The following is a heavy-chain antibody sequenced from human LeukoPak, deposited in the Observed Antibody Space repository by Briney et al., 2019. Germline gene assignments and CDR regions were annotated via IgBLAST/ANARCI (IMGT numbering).Heavy chain of an antibody. J-gene: IGHJ4*02. CDR2: IFYSGST. CDR1: GGSISSGVYY. V-gene: IGHV4-31*03. D-gene: IGHD3-9*01. Sequence: SQTLSLTCTVSGGSISSGVYYWSWIRQYPGKGLEWIGSIFYSGSTYYNPSLKSRFTISVDTSKNQFSLKLSSVTAADTAVYYCAREYSDILTGYYLFDSWGQGTLVTVSS. CDR3: AREYSDILTGYYLFDS.